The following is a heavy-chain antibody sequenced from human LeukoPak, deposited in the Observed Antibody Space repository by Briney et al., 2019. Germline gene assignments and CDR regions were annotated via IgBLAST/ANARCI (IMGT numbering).Heavy chain of an antibody. J-gene: IGHJ4*02. CDR2: IYHSRST. V-gene: IGHV4-38-2*02. Sequence: PSETLSLTCTVSGYSISSGYYWGWIRQPPGKGLEWIGSIYHSRSTYYNPSLKSRVTISVDTSKNQFSLKLSSVTAADTAVYYCAGYHVYGVTTPPLGYWGQGTLVTVSS. CDR3: AGYHVYGVTTPPLGY. D-gene: IGHD4-17*01. CDR1: GYSISSGYY.